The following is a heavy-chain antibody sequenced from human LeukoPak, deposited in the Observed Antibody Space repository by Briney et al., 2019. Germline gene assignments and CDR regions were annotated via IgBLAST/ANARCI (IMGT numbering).Heavy chain of an antibody. V-gene: IGHV1-8*03. CDR3: ARRSVGTSVDY. CDR1: GGTFSSYA. Sequence: GASVKVSCKASGGTFSSYAISWVGQAPGQGGEWMGWMNPNSGNTGYAQKFQGRVTITRNTSISTAYMELSSLRSEDTAVYYCARRSVGTSVDYWGQGTLVTVSS. J-gene: IGHJ4*02. CDR2: MNPNSGNT. D-gene: IGHD1-26*01.